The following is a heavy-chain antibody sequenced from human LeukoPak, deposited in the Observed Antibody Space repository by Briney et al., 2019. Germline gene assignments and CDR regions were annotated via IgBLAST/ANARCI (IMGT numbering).Heavy chain of an antibody. D-gene: IGHD4-17*01. J-gene: IGHJ3*02. Sequence: PGGSLRLSCAASGFTFSSYAMHWVRQAPGKGLEWVAVISYDGSNKYYADSVKGRFTISRDNSKNTLYLQMNSLRAEDTAVYYCARSTVTTLIFWTADAFDIWGQGTMVTVLS. CDR2: ISYDGSNK. CDR3: ARSTVTTLIFWTADAFDI. CDR1: GFTFSSYA. V-gene: IGHV3-30-3*01.